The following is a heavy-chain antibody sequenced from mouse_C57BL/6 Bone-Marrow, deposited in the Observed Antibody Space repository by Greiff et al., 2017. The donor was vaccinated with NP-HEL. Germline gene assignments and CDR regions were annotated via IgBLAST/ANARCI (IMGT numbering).Heavy chain of an antibody. CDR1: GYTFTDYY. D-gene: IGHD4-1*01. Sequence: EVQLQQSGPVLVKPGASVKMSCKASGYTFTDYYMNWVKQSHGKSLEWIGVINPYNVGTSYNQKFKGKATLSVDKSSSTAYMELNSLTSEDSAVYYCARLGSNWDTFDYWGQGTTLTVSS. CDR2: INPYNVGT. J-gene: IGHJ2*01. CDR3: ARLGSNWDTFDY. V-gene: IGHV1-19*01.